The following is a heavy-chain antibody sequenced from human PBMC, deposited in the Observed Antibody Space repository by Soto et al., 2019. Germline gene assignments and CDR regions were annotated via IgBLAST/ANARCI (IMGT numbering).Heavy chain of an antibody. J-gene: IGHJ6*02. CDR1: GFTFSSYG. Sequence: PGVSLRLSCAASGFTFSSYGMHWVRQAPGKGLEWVAVIWYDGSNKYYADSVKGRFTISRDNSKNTLYLQMNSLRAEDTAVYYCARDFRARGDYDFWSGYYEGYYYYYGMDVWGQGTTVTVSS. V-gene: IGHV3-33*01. D-gene: IGHD3-3*01. CDR3: ARDFRARGDYDFWSGYYEGYYYYYGMDV. CDR2: IWYDGSNK.